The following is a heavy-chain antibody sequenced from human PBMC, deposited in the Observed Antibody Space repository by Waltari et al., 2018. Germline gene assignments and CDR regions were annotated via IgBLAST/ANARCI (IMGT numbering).Heavy chain of an antibody. Sequence: EVQLVESGGGLVQPGGSLRLSCAASGFTFSSYSMNWVRQAPGKGLAWGSYISSSSRTIYYADSVKGRFTISRDNAKNSLYLQMNSLRAADTAVYYCATTTVTTFAFDIWGQGTMVTVSS. D-gene: IGHD4-17*01. CDR2: ISSSSRTI. J-gene: IGHJ3*02. CDR1: GFTFSSYS. V-gene: IGHV3-48*01. CDR3: ATTTVTTFAFDI.